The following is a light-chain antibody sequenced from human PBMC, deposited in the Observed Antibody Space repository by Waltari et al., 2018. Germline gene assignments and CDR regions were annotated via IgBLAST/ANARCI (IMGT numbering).Light chain of an antibody. CDR1: QDSRNH. V-gene: IGKV1-33*01. J-gene: IGKJ4*01. CDR2: DAS. CDR3: QKYDNLPL. Sequence: DIQMTQSPSSLSASIGDRVPITCQASQDSRNHLHWYQQKPGRATKLLIYDASNLQTGVPSRFSGSGSATHFTFTISSLQPEDIATYYCQKYDNLPLFGGGSKVEI.